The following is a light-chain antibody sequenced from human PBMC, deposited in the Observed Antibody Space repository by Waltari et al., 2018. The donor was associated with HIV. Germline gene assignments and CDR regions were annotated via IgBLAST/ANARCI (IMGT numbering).Light chain of an antibody. Sequence: SYELTQSPSMSVSPGQTVTITCSGANLGSKFVNWYRQKAGQSPLLVIFQDSQRPSGIPERFSGSNSGNTATLTITGTQPMDEADYYCQAWGTDTAVFGTGTKVTVL. CDR3: QAWGTDTAV. CDR2: QDS. J-gene: IGLJ1*01. V-gene: IGLV3-1*01. CDR1: NLGSKF.